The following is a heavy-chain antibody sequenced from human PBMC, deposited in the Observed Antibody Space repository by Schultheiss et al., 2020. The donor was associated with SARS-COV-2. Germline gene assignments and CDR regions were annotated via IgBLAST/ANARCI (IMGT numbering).Heavy chain of an antibody. V-gene: IGHV3-33*01. CDR1: GFTFSRYG. Sequence: GESLKISCAASGFTFSRYGMHWVRQAPGKGLEWVAVIWYDGSNKYYTDSVKGRFTISRDNSKNTLYLQMNSLRAEDTAVYYCARGSGGGYEFDYWGQGTLVTVSS. CDR2: IWYDGSNK. CDR3: ARGSGGGYEFDY. J-gene: IGHJ4*02. D-gene: IGHD5-12*01.